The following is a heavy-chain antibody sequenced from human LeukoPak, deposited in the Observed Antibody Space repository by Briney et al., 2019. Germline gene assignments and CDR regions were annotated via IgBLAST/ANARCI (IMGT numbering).Heavy chain of an antibody. V-gene: IGHV3-7*01. D-gene: IGHD3-22*01. CDR2: IKQDGSEK. CDR3: ASYDSSGYYYDY. CDR1: GFTFSSYW. J-gene: IGHJ4*02. Sequence: GGSLRLSCAASGFTFSSYWMSWVRQAPGKGLVWVANIKQDGSEKYYVDSVKGRFTISRDNAKNSLYLQMNSLRAEDTAVYYCASYDSSGYYYDYWGQGTLVTVSS.